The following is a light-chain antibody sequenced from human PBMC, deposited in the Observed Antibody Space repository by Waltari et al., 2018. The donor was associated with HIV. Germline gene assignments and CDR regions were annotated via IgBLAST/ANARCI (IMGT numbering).Light chain of an antibody. CDR1: SPNLGNNY. CDR3: GTWDSSLSAGV. V-gene: IGLV1-51*01. Sequence: QSVLTQPPSVSAAPGQKVTISCSGSSPNLGNNYVSWYQQLPGTAPKLLIYDNNKQPSGIPDRFSGSKSGTSATLGITGLQTGDEADYYCGTWDSSLSAGVFGGGTKLTVL. J-gene: IGLJ2*01. CDR2: DNN.